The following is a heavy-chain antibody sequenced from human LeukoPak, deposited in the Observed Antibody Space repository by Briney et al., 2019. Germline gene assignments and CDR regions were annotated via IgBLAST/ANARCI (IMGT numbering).Heavy chain of an antibody. V-gene: IGHV4-59*08. J-gene: IGHJ3*02. CDR2: ISYSGST. CDR3: ARQRSYLWDAFDI. D-gene: IGHD2-21*01. Sequence: SETLSLTCTVSGGSISSSYWSWIRQPPGKGLEWIAYISYSGSTDYNPSLKSRVTISVDTSKSQFSLRLSSVTAADTAVYYCARQRSYLWDAFDIWGQGTLVTVSS. CDR1: GGSISSSY.